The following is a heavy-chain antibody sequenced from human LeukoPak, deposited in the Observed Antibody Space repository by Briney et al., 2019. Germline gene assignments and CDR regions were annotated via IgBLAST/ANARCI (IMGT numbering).Heavy chain of an antibody. CDR1: GFTFSDYY. Sequence: GGSLRLSCAASGFTFSDYYMSWIRQTPGKGLERVTYISSSGSTIYYADSVKGRFTISRDNAKNSLYLQMNSLRAEDTAVYYCARDLGYCSSTSCFIQDDYWGQGTLVTVSS. J-gene: IGHJ4*02. V-gene: IGHV3-11*01. CDR3: ARDLGYCSSTSCFIQDDY. CDR2: ISSSGSTI. D-gene: IGHD2-2*01.